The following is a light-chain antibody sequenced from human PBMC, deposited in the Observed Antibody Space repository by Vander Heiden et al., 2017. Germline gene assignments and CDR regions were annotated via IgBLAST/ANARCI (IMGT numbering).Light chain of an antibody. CDR3: QQRSNWPLT. Sequence: ELVLTQSPATLSLSPGDRATLSCRASQSVSSYLAWYQQKPGQAPRILIYDASNRATGIPARFSGSGSGTDFTLTISSLEPEDFAVYYCQQRSNWPLTFGGGTKVEIK. V-gene: IGKV3-11*01. J-gene: IGKJ4*01. CDR2: DAS. CDR1: QSVSSY.